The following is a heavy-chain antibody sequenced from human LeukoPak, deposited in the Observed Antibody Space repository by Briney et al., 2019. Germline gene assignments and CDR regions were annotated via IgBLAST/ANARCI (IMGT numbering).Heavy chain of an antibody. D-gene: IGHD4-17*01. V-gene: IGHV3-74*01. J-gene: IGHJ6*03. CDR2: INTDGSST. CDR1: GFTFSSYW. CDR3: ARDLDYGDYGSYYYYYYMDV. Sequence: GGSLRLSCAASGFTFSSYWMHWVRQAPGKGLVWVSRINTDGSSTSYADSVKGRFTISKDNAKNTLYLQMNSLRAEDTAVYYCARDLDYGDYGSYYYYYYMDVWGKGTTVTVSS.